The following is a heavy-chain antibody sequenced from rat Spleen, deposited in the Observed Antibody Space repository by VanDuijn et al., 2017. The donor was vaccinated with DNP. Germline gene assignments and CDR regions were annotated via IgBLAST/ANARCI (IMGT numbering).Heavy chain of an antibody. Sequence: EVQLVESGGGLVQPGRSLKLSCAASGFTFSDYNMAWVRQTPGKGLEWVASINPDGGSTYYPDSVKGRFTISRDNVENSVYLQMNSLRSEDTATYYCAKDRPGGYAMDAWGQGTSVTVSS. CDR2: INPDGGST. CDR1: GFTFSDYN. CDR3: AKDRPGGYAMDA. J-gene: IGHJ4*01. V-gene: IGHV5-58*01. D-gene: IGHD1-11*01.